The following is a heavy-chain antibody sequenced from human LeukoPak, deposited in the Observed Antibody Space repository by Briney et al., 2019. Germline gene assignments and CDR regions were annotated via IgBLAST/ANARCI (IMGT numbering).Heavy chain of an antibody. V-gene: IGHV3-30*02. Sequence: PGGSLRLSCAASGFTFSSYGMHWVRQAPGKGLEWVAFIRYDGSNKYYADSVKGRFTISRDNSKNTLYLQMNSLRAEDTAVYYCAKVPNVLRFLEWPPTPLGYMDVWGKGTTVTVSS. CDR3: AKVPNVLRFLEWPPTPLGYMDV. CDR1: GFTFSSYG. J-gene: IGHJ6*03. CDR2: IRYDGSNK. D-gene: IGHD3-3*01.